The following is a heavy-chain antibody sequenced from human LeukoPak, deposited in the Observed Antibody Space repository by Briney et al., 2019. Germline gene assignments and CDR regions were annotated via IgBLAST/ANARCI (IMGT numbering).Heavy chain of an antibody. V-gene: IGHV1-69*13. J-gene: IGHJ6*02. CDR2: IIPIFGTA. CDR3: VRGTNYYYYYGMDV. Sequence: GASVKVSCKASGGTFSSYAISWVRQAPGQGLEWMGGIIPIFGTANYAQKFQGRVTITADESTSTAYMELSSLRSEDAAVYYCVRGTNYYYYYGMDVWGQGTTVTVSS. CDR1: GGTFSSYA.